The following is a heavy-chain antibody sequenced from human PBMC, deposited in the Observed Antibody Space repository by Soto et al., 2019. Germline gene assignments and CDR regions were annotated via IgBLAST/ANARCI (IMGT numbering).Heavy chain of an antibody. Sequence: LRLSCAVSGYTFSSFDMSWVRQAPGKGLEWVSTISGTEGGTAYADSVKGRFIISRDISTYKLYLEMNGLRVEDTAVYYCAHRTGFDYWGQGALVTVSS. CDR1: GYTFSSFD. CDR3: AHRTGFDY. CDR2: ISGTEGGT. V-gene: IGHV3-23*01. J-gene: IGHJ4*02.